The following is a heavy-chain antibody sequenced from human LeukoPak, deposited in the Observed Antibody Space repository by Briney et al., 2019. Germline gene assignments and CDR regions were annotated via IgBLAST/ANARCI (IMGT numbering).Heavy chain of an antibody. Sequence: LGGSLRLSCAAFGVTVSGYWMNWVRQALGRGLVRVARINSDGSSTSHADSVKGRFTISRDNAKNILYLQMNSLRVDDTAVYYCARDPKYGDLDYWGQGTLVTVSS. D-gene: IGHD4-17*01. CDR1: GVTVSGYW. V-gene: IGHV3-74*01. J-gene: IGHJ4*02. CDR2: INSDGSST. CDR3: ARDPKYGDLDY.